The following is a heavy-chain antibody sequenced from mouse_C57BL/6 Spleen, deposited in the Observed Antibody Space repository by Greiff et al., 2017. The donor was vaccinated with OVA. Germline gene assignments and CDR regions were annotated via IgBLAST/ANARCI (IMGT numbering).Heavy chain of an antibody. CDR2: IYPGSGNT. V-gene: IGHV1-76*01. CDR3: ARDDYVSWFAY. J-gene: IGHJ3*01. D-gene: IGHD2-4*01. Sequence: QVHVKQSGAELVRPGASVKLSCKASGYTFTDYYINWVKQRPGQGLEWIARIYPGSGNTYYNEKFKGKATLTAEKSSSTAYMQLSSLTSEDSAVYFCARDDYVSWFAYWGQGTLVTVSA. CDR1: GYTFTDYY.